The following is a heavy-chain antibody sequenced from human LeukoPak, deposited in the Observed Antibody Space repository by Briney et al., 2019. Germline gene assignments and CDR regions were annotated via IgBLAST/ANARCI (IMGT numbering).Heavy chain of an antibody. J-gene: IGHJ4*01. Sequence: SETLSLTCTVSGGSINSYYWSWIRQPPGKGLEWIGYIYYSGSTNYNPSLKSRVTISRDASKNQFSLKLRSVTAADTAVYYCTSGGMVSGDYWGHGTLVTVSS. V-gene: IGHV4-59*01. CDR1: GGSINSYY. D-gene: IGHD2-8*01. CDR3: TSGGMVSGDY. CDR2: IYYSGST.